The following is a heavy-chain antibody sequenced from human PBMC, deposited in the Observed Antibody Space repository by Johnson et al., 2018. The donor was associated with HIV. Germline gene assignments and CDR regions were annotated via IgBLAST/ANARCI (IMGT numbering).Heavy chain of an antibody. CDR3: ARDRRNRQWQRLDAFDI. Sequence: VQLVESGGGLVEPGGSLRLSCAASGFTFSSYAMSWVRQAPGKGLEWVSTISNSGGDTYYADSVKGRFTISRDNSKNTLYLQMNSLRAEDTAFYYCARDRRNRQWQRLDAFDIWGQGTMVIVSS. V-gene: IGHV3-23*04. J-gene: IGHJ3*02. CDR2: ISNSGGDT. D-gene: IGHD6-19*01. CDR1: GFTFSSYA.